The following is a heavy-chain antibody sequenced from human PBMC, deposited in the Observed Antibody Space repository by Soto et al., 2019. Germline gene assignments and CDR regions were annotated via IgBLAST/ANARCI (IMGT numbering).Heavy chain of an antibody. J-gene: IGHJ4*02. D-gene: IGHD2-8*01. CDR1: GGSISSYY. Sequence: SETLSLTCTVSGGSISSYYWSWIRQSPGKGLEWIGYVYYTGSTNYNPSLKSRLTISLDTSKNQFSLNLRSVTTADTAVYYCARGVQTWMYVLDYWGQRALVTVSS. CDR2: VYYTGST. CDR3: ARGVQTWMYVLDY. V-gene: IGHV4-59*01.